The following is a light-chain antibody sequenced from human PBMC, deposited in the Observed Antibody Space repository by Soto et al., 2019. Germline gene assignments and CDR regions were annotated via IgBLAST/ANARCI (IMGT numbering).Light chain of an antibody. CDR2: ASS. J-gene: IGKJ3*01. CDR1: QGINHY. Sequence: DIQMTQSPSSLSASVGDRVTITCRASQGINHYLAWFHQKPVKVPKLLIYASSTLQSGVPSRFSGSGFGTDFTLTISSLQPEDVATYYCQKHNSAPLFFGPGTKVDIK. CDR3: QKHNSAPLF. V-gene: IGKV1-27*01.